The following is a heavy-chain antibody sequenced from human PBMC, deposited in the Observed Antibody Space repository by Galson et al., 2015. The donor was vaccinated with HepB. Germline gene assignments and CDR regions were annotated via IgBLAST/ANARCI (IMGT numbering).Heavy chain of an antibody. CDR3: ARDPHDYIWGSYRLGVAFDI. J-gene: IGHJ3*02. CDR1: GYTFTSYA. CDR2: INAGNGNT. V-gene: IGHV1-3*01. Sequence: SVKVSCKASGYTFTSYAMHWVRQAPGQRLEWMGWINAGNGNTKYSQKFQGRVTITRDTSASTAYMELSSLRSEDTAVYYCARDPHDYIWGSYRLGVAFDIWGQGTVVTVSS. D-gene: IGHD3-16*02.